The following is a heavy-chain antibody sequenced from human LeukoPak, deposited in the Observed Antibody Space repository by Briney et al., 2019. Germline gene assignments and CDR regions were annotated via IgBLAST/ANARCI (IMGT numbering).Heavy chain of an antibody. CDR1: GFTFSDYA. CDR2: IRSKGYGATT. Sequence: GGSLRLSCTASGFTFSDYAMSWVRQAPGKGLEWIGFIRSKGYGATTEYAASVKGRFTISRDDTRNITYLQMNSLKIEDTGVYYCTRAWGCDYWGQGTPVTVSS. V-gene: IGHV3-49*04. CDR3: TRAWGCDY. J-gene: IGHJ4*02. D-gene: IGHD3-16*01.